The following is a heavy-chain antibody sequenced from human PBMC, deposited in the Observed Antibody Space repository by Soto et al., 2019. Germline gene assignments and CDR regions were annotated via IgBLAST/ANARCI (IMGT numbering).Heavy chain of an antibody. CDR2: ISPYDGNT. CDR1: GYTFSSYG. CDR3: ARGGYYHSSGSSNYHYYATNV. Sequence: QVQLVQSGGEVKKPGASVKVSCKASGYTFSSYGINWVRQAPGQGLEWLGWISPYDGNTKYAQILQGRVSMTTDTSTKTAYRDERSLSAAHTAGYYSARGGYYHSSGSSNYHYYATNVWGQGTTVTASS. V-gene: IGHV1-18*01. D-gene: IGHD6-19*01. J-gene: IGHJ6*02.